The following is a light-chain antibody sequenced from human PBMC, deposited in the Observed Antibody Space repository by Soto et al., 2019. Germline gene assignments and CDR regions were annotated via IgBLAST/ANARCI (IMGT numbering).Light chain of an antibody. V-gene: IGKV3-20*01. CDR2: GAS. CDR3: QQYAGPPTT. CDR1: QTVSNNY. Sequence: EIVLTQSPGTLSLSPGGRATLSCRASQTVSNNYLAWCQQKPGQAPRVIMYGASRRATGIPDRFSGGGSGTDFPPTISRLEPEDFAVYFCQQYAGPPTTFGQGTRLEIK. J-gene: IGKJ5*01.